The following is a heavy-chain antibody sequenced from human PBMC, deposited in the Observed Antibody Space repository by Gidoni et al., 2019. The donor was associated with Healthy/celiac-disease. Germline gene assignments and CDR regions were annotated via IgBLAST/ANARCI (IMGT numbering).Heavy chain of an antibody. CDR1: GGSISSGGYY. D-gene: IGHD2-8*02. Sequence: QVQLQESGPGLVQPSQTLSLTCTVSGGSISSGGYYWSWIRQHPGKGLEWIGYIYYSGSTYYNPSLKSRVTISVDTSKNQFSLKLSSVTAADTAVYYCARILIEYGVLYAFDIWGQGTMVTVSS. J-gene: IGHJ3*02. CDR2: IYYSGST. V-gene: IGHV4-31*03. CDR3: ARILIEYGVLYAFDI.